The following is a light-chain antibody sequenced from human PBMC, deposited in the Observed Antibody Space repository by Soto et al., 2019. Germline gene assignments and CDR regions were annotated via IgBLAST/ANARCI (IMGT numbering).Light chain of an antibody. V-gene: IGLV1-51*01. Sequence: QAVLTQPPSVSAAPGQTVTISFSGGISNIGNNYVSWYQQVPGTAPKLLIKDNDKRPSEIPDRFSGSKSGTSATLDITGLQTGDEANYYCGTWDSSLSAVVFGGGTKLTVL. CDR2: DND. J-gene: IGLJ2*01. CDR1: ISNIGNNY. CDR3: GTWDSSLSAVV.